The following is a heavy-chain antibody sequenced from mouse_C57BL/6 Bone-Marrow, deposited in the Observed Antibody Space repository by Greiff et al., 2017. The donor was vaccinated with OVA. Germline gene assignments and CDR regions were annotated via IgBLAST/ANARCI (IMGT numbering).Heavy chain of an antibody. CDR2: IRLKSDNYAT. CDR1: GFTFSNYW. J-gene: IGHJ1*03. V-gene: IGHV6-3*01. D-gene: IGHD1-1*01. CDR3: TITTVVARDWYFDV. Sequence: EVHLVESGGGLVQPGGSMKLSCVASGFTFSNYWMNWVRQSPEKGLEWVAQIRLKSDNYATHYAESVKGRFTISRDDSKSSVYLQMNNLRAEDTGIYYCTITTVVARDWYFDVWGTGTTVTVSS.